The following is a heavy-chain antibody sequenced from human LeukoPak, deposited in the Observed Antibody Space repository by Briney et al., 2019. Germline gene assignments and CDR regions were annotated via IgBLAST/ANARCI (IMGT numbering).Heavy chain of an antibody. Sequence: SETLSLTCAVSGYSISSGYYWGWIRQAPGKGLEWIGSIYHSGSTYYNPSLKSRVTISVDTSKNQFSLKLSSVTAADTAVYYCARRHQNDAFDIWGQGTMVTVSS. J-gene: IGHJ3*02. V-gene: IGHV4-38-2*01. CDR2: IYHSGST. CDR3: ARRHQNDAFDI. CDR1: GYSISSGYY.